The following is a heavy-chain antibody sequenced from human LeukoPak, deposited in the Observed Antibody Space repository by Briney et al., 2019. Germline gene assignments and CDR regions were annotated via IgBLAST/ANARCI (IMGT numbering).Heavy chain of an antibody. V-gene: IGHV1-18*01. CDR2: ISAYNGNT. CDR3: ARGPYCTNGVCYTEVDY. Sequence: ASVKVSCKASGGTFSSYTISWVRQAPGQGLEWMGWISAYNGNTNYAQKLQGRVTMTTDTSTSTAYMELRSLRSDDTAVYYCARGPYCTNGVCYTEVDYWGQGTLVTVSS. D-gene: IGHD2-8*01. CDR1: GGTFSSYT. J-gene: IGHJ4*02.